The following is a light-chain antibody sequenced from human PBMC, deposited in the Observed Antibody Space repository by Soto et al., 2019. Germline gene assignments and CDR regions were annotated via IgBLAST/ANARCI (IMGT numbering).Light chain of an antibody. Sequence: EIVLTQSPATLSLSPGERATLYCRASQSVSSYLGWYQQKPGQAPRLLIYDISNRATGIPARFSRSGSGTDFTLTISSLEPEDFAIYYCQQRSKQCNNWPLTFGGGTKVEIK. CDR2: DIS. J-gene: IGKJ4*01. CDR1: QSVSSY. V-gene: IGKV3-11*01. CDR3: QQRSKQCNNWPLT.